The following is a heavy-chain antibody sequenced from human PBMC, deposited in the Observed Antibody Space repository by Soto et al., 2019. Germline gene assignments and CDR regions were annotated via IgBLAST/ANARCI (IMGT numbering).Heavy chain of an antibody. J-gene: IGHJ4*02. D-gene: IGHD2-15*01. CDR3: SKGAPYSTEYAVDS. CDR2: ISHDGTKE. V-gene: IGHV3-30*18. Sequence: VAVISHDGTKEYYADSVKGRFTVSRDNSKNTLHLQMNTLRAEDTAVYYCSKGAPYSTEYAVDSWGQGALVTVSS.